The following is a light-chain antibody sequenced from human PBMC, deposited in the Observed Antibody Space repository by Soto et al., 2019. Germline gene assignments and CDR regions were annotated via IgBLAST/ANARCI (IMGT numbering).Light chain of an antibody. V-gene: IGKV3-11*01. J-gene: IGKJ3*01. CDR3: QQRSNWPIT. Sequence: EIVLTQSPATLSLSPGERATLSCRASQSVSSYLAWYQQKPGQAPRRLIYDASNRATGIPARFSGSGSGTDFTLTISSLKPEDFAVYYCQQRSNWPITFGPGTKVDIK. CDR1: QSVSSY. CDR2: DAS.